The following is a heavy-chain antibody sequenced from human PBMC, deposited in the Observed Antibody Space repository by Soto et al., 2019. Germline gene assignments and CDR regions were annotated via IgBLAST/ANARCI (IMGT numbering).Heavy chain of an antibody. CDR1: GFTFTNYA. CDR3: AKATRGQCIGAHCYAFDF. Sequence: EVQLLESGGGLVQPGGSLRLSCAASGFTFTNYAMNWVGHSPGKGLEWVASVIGTGIDTYHAASVKGRFTISRDNSRNTMYLEMNRLRAEDTAMYHCAKATRGQCIGAHCYAFDFWGQGILVTVS. J-gene: IGHJ4*02. D-gene: IGHD2-15*01. V-gene: IGHV3-23*01. CDR2: VIGTGIDT.